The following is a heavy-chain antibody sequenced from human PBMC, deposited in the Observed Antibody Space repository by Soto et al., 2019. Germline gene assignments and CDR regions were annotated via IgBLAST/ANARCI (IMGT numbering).Heavy chain of an antibody. Sequence: PGGFLRLSCAASGFTFSSYSMNWVRQAPGKGLEWVSSISSSSSYIYYADSVKGRFTISRDNAKNSLYLQMNSLRAEDTAVYYCARDNSGSPIDYWGQGTLVTVSS. V-gene: IGHV3-21*01. J-gene: IGHJ4*02. CDR1: GFTFSSYS. CDR2: ISSSSSYI. CDR3: ARDNSGSPIDY. D-gene: IGHD1-26*01.